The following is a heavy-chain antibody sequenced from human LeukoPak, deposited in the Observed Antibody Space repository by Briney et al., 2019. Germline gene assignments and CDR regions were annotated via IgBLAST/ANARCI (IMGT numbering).Heavy chain of an antibody. Sequence: GGSLRLSCSASGMSFSNYWMTWVRQAPGKGLEWVANINQVGSKKNFADSAKGRFTISRDNVKNLVFLQMDSLGAEDTAVYYCARDRSPDSADFYFDALDVWGRGTMVTVSS. CDR2: INQVGSKK. D-gene: IGHD3/OR15-3a*01. CDR1: GMSFSNYW. CDR3: ARDRSPDSADFYFDALDV. V-gene: IGHV3-7*01. J-gene: IGHJ3*01.